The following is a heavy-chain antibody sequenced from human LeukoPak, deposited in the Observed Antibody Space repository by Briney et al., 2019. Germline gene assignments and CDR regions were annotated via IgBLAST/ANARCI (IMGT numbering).Heavy chain of an antibody. CDR2: IVVGSGNT. Sequence: SVTVSCKASGFXFTSSAVQWVRQARGQGLEWIGWIVVGSGNTNYAQKFQERVTINRDMSTTTAYMELSSLRSEDTAVYYCAASPDYYDSSGYSYYFDYWGQGTLVTVSS. J-gene: IGHJ4*02. CDR1: GFXFTSSA. CDR3: AASPDYYDSSGYSYYFDY. D-gene: IGHD3-22*01. V-gene: IGHV1-58*01.